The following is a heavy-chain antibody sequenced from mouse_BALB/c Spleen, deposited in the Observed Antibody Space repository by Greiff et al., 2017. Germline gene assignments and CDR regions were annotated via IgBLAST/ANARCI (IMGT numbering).Heavy chain of an antibody. CDR2: ISYSGST. J-gene: IGHJ2*01. Sequence: DVKLQESGPGLVKPSQSLSLTCTVTGYSITSDYAWNWIRQFPGNKLEWMGYISYSGSTSYNPSLKSRISITRDTSKNQFFLQLNSVTTEDTATYYCARGDDGYYVDYWGQGTTLTVSS. D-gene: IGHD2-3*01. CDR3: ARGDDGYYVDY. CDR1: GYSITSDYA. V-gene: IGHV3-2*02.